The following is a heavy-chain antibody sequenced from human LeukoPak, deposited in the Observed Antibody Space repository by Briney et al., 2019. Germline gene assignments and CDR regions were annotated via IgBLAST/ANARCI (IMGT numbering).Heavy chain of an antibody. V-gene: IGHV3-48*02. CDR3: ARLGSTYISPGGH. Sequence: GGSLRLSCAASGFTFSRYTMNWVRQAPGKGLEWVSHISTSGRAMYYADSVKGRFTISRDNAKDSLYLQMNSLRDEDTAVYYCARLGSTYISPGGHWGQGTLVTVSS. J-gene: IGHJ4*02. D-gene: IGHD3-3*02. CDR1: GFTFSRYT. CDR2: ISTSGRAM.